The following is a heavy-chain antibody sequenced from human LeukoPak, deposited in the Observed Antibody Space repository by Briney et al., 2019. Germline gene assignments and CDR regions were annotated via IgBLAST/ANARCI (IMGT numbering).Heavy chain of an antibody. CDR2: ISSSSSYI. J-gene: IGHJ4*02. CDR1: GFTFSSYS. D-gene: IGHD6-13*01. V-gene: IGHV3-21*01. Sequence: GGSLRLSCAASGFTFSSYSMNWVRQAPGKGLEWVSSISSSSSYIYYADSLKGRFTISRDNAKNSLYLQMNSLRAEDTAVYYCAREGAAAGTEGKMDYWGQGTLVTVSS. CDR3: AREGAAAGTEGKMDY.